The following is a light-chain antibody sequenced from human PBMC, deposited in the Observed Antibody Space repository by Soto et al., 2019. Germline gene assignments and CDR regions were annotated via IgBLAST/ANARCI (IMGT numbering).Light chain of an antibody. J-gene: IGKJ2*01. Sequence: EIVMTQSPATLSVSPGERATLSCRASQSVSSKLAWYQQKPGQAPRLLIYDASTRATGIPARFSGSGSGTEFTNTISSLQSEDFAVYYWQQYNNWPQVYTCGQGTKLEIK. V-gene: IGKV3D-15*01. CDR1: QSVSSK. CDR3: QQYNNWPQVYT. CDR2: DAS.